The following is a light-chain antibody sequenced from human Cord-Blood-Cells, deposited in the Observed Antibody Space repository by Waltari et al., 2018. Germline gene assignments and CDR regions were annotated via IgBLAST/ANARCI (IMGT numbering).Light chain of an antibody. CDR1: SLPKKS. CDR3: YSTDSSGNHRV. V-gene: IGLV3-10*01. J-gene: IGLJ2*01. Sequence: SYELTQPPPVSVCPGQTARNTCPGDSLPKKSAYWYQQKSGQAPVLVIYEDSKRPSGIPERFSGSSSGTMATLTISGAQVEDEADYYCYSTDSSGNHRVFGGGTKLTVL. CDR2: EDS.